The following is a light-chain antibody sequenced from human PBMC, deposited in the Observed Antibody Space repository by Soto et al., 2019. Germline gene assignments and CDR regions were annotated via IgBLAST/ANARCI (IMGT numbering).Light chain of an antibody. CDR1: SSDVVGYNY. Sequence: QSALTQPASVSGSPGQSITISCTGTSSDVVGYNYVSWYQQHPGKAPKLMIYDVSNRPSGVSSRFSGSKSGNTASLTISGLQAEDEADYYCSSYTSSSTLGYVFGTGTKVTVL. J-gene: IGLJ1*01. V-gene: IGLV2-14*01. CDR2: DVS. CDR3: SSYTSSSTLGYV.